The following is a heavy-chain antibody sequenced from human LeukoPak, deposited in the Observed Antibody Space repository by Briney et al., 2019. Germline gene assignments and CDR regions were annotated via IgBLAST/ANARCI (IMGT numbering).Heavy chain of an antibody. D-gene: IGHD4-23*01. CDR2: FDPEDGET. J-gene: IGHJ4*02. CDR3: ATSLVTTVVTTFDY. Sequence: GPVKVSCKVSGYTLTELSMHWVRQAPGKGLEWMGGFDPEDGETIYAQKFQRRVTMTEDTSTDTAYMELSSLRSEDTAVYYCATSLVTTVVTTFDYWGQGTLVTVSS. V-gene: IGHV1-24*01. CDR1: GYTLTELS.